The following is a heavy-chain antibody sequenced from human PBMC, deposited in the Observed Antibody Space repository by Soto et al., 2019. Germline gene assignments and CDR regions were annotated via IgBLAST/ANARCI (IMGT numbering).Heavy chain of an antibody. Sequence: QVQLVQSGAEVKKPGSSVKVSCKASGGTFSSYAISWVRQAPGQGLEWMGGIIPIFGTANYAQKFQGRVTIAADESTSTAYMELSSLRSEDTAVYYCARDRGYSYHGAGAFDIWGQGTMVTVSS. D-gene: IGHD5-18*01. CDR3: ARDRGYSYHGAGAFDI. V-gene: IGHV1-69*01. CDR1: GGTFSSYA. J-gene: IGHJ3*02. CDR2: IIPIFGTA.